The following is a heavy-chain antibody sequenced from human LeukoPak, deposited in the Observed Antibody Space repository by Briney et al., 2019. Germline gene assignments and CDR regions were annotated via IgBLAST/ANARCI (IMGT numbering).Heavy chain of an antibody. D-gene: IGHD2-15*01. CDR3: ARLGMVAATNYFDY. J-gene: IGHJ4*02. CDR2: IDPSDSYT. V-gene: IGHV5-10-1*01. CDR1: GYSFTSYW. Sequence: GGSLLISCKGSGYSFTSYWISWVRQVPGKGLEWMGRIDPSDSYTNYSPSFQGHVTISADKSISTAYLQWSSLKASDTAMYYCARLGMVAATNYFDYWGQGTLVTVSS.